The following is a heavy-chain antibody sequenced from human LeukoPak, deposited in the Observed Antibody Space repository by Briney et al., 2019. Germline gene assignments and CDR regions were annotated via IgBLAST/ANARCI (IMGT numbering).Heavy chain of an antibody. CDR2: ISGSGDST. Sequence: GGSLRLSCAASGFTFSSYAMSWVRQAPGKGLEWFSAISGSGDSTYYADSVKGRFTISRDNSKNTLYLQMNSLRAEDTAVYYCAKPHYYGSGSYYGYWGQGTLVTVSS. CDR1: GFTFSSYA. V-gene: IGHV3-23*01. CDR3: AKPHYYGSGSYYGY. D-gene: IGHD3-10*01. J-gene: IGHJ4*02.